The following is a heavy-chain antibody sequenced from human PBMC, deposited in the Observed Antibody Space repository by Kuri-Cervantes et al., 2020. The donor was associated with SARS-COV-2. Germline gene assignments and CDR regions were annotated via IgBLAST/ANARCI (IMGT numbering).Heavy chain of an antibody. D-gene: IGHD3-10*01. Sequence: GGSLRLSCVATGFTFSGYTMNWVRQAPGKALQWVSSISGSGSHIYYADSVKGRFTVSRDSAKNSLYLQINSLRGEDTAVYYCARVAGEGPIYYYYMDVWGKGTTVTVSS. CDR2: ISGSGSHI. CDR1: GFTFSGYT. CDR3: ARVAGEGPIYYYYMDV. J-gene: IGHJ6*03. V-gene: IGHV3-21*01.